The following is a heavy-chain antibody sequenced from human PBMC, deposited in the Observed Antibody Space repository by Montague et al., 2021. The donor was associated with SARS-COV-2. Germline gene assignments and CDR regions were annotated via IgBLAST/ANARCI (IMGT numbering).Heavy chain of an antibody. Sequence: SLSLSFSASGFYFSYAMHWVRQAPGKGLEWVAVISYDGSNKYYADSVKGRFTISRDNSKNTLYLQMNSLRAEDTAVYYCARDRGVVADNGNYYYYGMDVWGQGTTVTVSS. CDR2: ISYDGSNK. CDR1: GFYFSYA. CDR3: ARDRGVVADNGNYYYYGMDV. V-gene: IGHV3-30*04. D-gene: IGHD3-10*01. J-gene: IGHJ6*02.